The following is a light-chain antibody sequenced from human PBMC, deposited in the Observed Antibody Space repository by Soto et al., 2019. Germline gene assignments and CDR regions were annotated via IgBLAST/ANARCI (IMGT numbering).Light chain of an antibody. CDR2: DAS. CDR3: RLPAHRLRK. V-gene: IGKV3-11*01. Sequence: EILLEQYPAKLSLSPEERATLSCMASQSVSSYLAWYQQKPGQAPRLLIYDASNRATGIPDRFSGSGSGTGFNVTSSGQERKRFLSHYLRLPAHRLRKCGLGTKVEIK. CDR1: QSVSSY. J-gene: IGKJ1*01.